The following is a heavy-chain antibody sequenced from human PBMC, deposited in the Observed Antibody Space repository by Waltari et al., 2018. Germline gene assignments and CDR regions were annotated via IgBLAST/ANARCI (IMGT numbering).Heavy chain of an antibody. D-gene: IGHD3-10*01. CDR1: GFSLTGYW. J-gene: IGHJ4*02. CDR3: ARGRITIGP. Sequence: EVQLVESGGGLVQPGGSLSISCAASGFSLTGYWLSWVRQAPGKGLEWVANIKQDGSETNYVDSVKGRFTISRDNAKNSLYLQMNSLRAEDTAVYYCARGRITIGPWGQGSLVTVSS. V-gene: IGHV3-7*01. CDR2: IKQDGSET.